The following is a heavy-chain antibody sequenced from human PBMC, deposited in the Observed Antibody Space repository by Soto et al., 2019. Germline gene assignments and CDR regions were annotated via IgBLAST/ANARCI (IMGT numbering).Heavy chain of an antibody. Sequence: ASVKVSCKASGYPFNKFGINWVRQAPGQGLELMGWISAYDGKTTYADKFHNRLTMTTDTTTSTAYMELRSLRSDDTAIYYCARDLHDFWTSYCFDPWGQGTLVTVSS. CDR3: ARDLHDFWTSYCFDP. D-gene: IGHD3-3*01. J-gene: IGHJ5*02. V-gene: IGHV1-18*01. CDR2: ISAYDGKT. CDR1: GYPFNKFG.